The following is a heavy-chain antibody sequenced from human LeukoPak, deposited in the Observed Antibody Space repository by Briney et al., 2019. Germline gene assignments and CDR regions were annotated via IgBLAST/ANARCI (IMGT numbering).Heavy chain of an antibody. CDR2: ISAYNGNT. CDR1: GYTFTSYG. J-gene: IGHJ5*02. D-gene: IGHD6-13*01. CDR3: AKDRAYISSWYGCSTP. V-gene: IGHV1-18*01. Sequence: ASVKVSCKASGYTFTSYGISWVRQAPGQGLEWMAWISAYNGNTNYAQKLQGRVTMTTDTSTSTAYMELRSLRSDDTAVYYCAKDRAYISSWYGCSTPWGQGTLVTVSS.